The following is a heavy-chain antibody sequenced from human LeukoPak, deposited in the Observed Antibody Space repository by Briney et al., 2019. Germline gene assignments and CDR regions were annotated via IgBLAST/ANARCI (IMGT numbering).Heavy chain of an antibody. V-gene: IGHV3-21*01. CDR1: GFTFSSYS. CDR2: ISSSSSYI. CDR3: ARDSLGSGSYCY. D-gene: IGHD1-26*01. Sequence: GGSLRLSCEAPGFTFSSYSMNGVGQAPGKGLEWVSSISSSSSYIYYADSVKGRFTISRDNAKNSLYLQMNSLRAEDTAVYYCARDSLGSGSYCYWGQGTLVTVSS. J-gene: IGHJ4*02.